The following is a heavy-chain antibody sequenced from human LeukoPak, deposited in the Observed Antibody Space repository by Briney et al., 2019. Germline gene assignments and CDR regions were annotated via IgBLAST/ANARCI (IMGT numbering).Heavy chain of an antibody. CDR3: AKDGRAFKWLRISYYFDY. CDR2: ISGSGGST. J-gene: IGHJ4*02. Sequence: PGGSLRLSCAASGFTFSSYAMSWVRQAPGKGLEWVSAISGSGGSTYYADPVKGRFTISRDISKNTLYLQMNSLRAEDTAVYYCAKDGRAFKWLRISYYFDYWGQGTLVTVSS. CDR1: GFTFSSYA. V-gene: IGHV3-23*01. D-gene: IGHD5-12*01.